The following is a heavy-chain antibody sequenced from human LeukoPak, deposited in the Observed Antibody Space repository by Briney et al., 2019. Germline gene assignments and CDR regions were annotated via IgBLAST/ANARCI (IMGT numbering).Heavy chain of an antibody. CDR2: ISSSGSTI. Sequence: GGSLRLSCAASGFTFSSYSMSWIRQAPGKGLEWVSYISSSGSTIYYADSVKGRFTISRDNAKDSLYLQMNSLRAEDTAVYYCARGSYYPSFDPWGQGTLVTVSS. D-gene: IGHD3-22*01. CDR1: GFTFSSYS. CDR3: ARGSYYPSFDP. V-gene: IGHV3-48*04. J-gene: IGHJ5*02.